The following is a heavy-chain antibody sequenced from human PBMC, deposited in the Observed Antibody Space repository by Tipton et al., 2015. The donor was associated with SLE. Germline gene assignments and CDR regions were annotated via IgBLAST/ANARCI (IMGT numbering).Heavy chain of an antibody. J-gene: IGHJ3*02. Sequence: VQLVQSGPEVKKAGESLRISCKGSGYSFSAYWIVWVRQMPGKGLEWMGSIYPGDSDTRYSPSTQGQVTISADKSITTAYLQWSGLKASDSAMYYCARSSGHGDADEFDIWGQGTMVIVSS. CDR2: IYPGDSDT. V-gene: IGHV5-51*03. CDR3: ARSSGHGDADEFDI. CDR1: GYSFSAYW. D-gene: IGHD2-21*02.